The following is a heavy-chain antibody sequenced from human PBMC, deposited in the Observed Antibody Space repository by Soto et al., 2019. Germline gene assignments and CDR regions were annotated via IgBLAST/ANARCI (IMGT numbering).Heavy chain of an antibody. CDR2: IYYSGST. Sequence: PSETLSLTCTVSGGSISSGDYYWSWIRQPPGKGLEWIGNIYYSGSTYYSPSLESRVTISLDTSANQFSLKLSSVTAADTAVYFCARDRYYGSGTYYNLYYGIDVWGQGTTVTVSS. CDR1: GGSISSGDYY. D-gene: IGHD3-10*01. J-gene: IGHJ6*02. V-gene: IGHV4-30-4*01. CDR3: ARDRYYGSGTYYNLYYGIDV.